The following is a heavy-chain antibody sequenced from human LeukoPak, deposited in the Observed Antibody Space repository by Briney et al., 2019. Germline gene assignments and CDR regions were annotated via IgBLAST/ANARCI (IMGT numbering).Heavy chain of an antibody. J-gene: IGHJ6*03. Sequence: PGGSLRLSCAASGFAFSSYAMSWVRQAPGKGLEWVSAISGSGGSTYYADSVKGRFTISRDNSKNTLYLQMNSLRAEDTAVYYCASSSRDYYYYYYMDVWGKGTTVTVSS. D-gene: IGHD6-6*01. CDR2: ISGSGGST. CDR1: GFAFSSYA. CDR3: ASSSRDYYYYYYMDV. V-gene: IGHV3-23*01.